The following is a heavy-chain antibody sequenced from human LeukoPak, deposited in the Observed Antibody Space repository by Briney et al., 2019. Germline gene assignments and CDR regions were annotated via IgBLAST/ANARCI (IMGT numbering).Heavy chain of an antibody. CDR1: GFTFDDYA. CDR3: TKGYCISTSCYDDY. V-gene: IGHV3-9*01. Sequence: GGSLRLSCAASGFTFDDYAMHWVRQAPGKGLEWVSGISWNSGSIGYADSVKGRFTISRDNAKNSLYLQMNSLKAEDTALYYCTKGYCISTSCYDDYWGQGTLVTVSS. CDR2: ISWNSGSI. J-gene: IGHJ4*02. D-gene: IGHD2-2*01.